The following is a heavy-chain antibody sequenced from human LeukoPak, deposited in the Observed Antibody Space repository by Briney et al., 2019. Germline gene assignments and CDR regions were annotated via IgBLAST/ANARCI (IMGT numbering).Heavy chain of an antibody. CDR3: ACSGYDY. D-gene: IGHD6-19*01. V-gene: IGHV3-30*03. Sequence: GGSLRLSCAASGFTFSSYGTQWVRQAPGKGLEWVAVISYDGSNKYYADSVKGRFTISRDNSKNTLYLQMNSLRAEDTAVYYCACSGYDYWGQGTLVTVSS. CDR1: GFTFSSYG. CDR2: ISYDGSNK. J-gene: IGHJ4*02.